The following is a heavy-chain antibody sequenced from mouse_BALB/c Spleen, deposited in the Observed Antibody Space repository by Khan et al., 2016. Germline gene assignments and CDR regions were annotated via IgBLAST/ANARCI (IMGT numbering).Heavy chain of an antibody. CDR2: ISGGGSYT. J-gene: IGHJ4*01. Sequence: EVAQVVSGGDLVKPGGSLKLSCAAAGFTFSSYGMSWVRQTPDKRLEWVATISGGGSYTYYPDSVKGRFTISRDHAKNTLYLQMSSLKSEDTAMYDCARPRSPYVYGEDYAMDYWGQGTSVTVSS. CDR1: GFTFSSYG. V-gene: IGHV5-6*01. D-gene: IGHD2-2*01. CDR3: ARPRSPYVYGEDYAMDY.